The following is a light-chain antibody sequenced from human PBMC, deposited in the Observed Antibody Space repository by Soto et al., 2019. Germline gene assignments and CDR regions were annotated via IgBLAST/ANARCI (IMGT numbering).Light chain of an antibody. CDR1: QSISSH. J-gene: IGKJ2*01. CDR2: AAS. Sequence: DIQMTQSPSSLSASVGDRVTITCRPSQSISSHLNWYQQKPGKAPQLLIFAASSLQSGVPSRFSGSGSGTDFTLTINSLHPEDFATYYCQQTYSTPRTFGQGTNLEIK. CDR3: QQTYSTPRT. V-gene: IGKV1-39*01.